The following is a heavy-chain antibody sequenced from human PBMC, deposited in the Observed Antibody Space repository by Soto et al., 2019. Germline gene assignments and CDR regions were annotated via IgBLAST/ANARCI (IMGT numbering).Heavy chain of an antibody. Sequence: ASVKVSCKASGYTFTDYYIHWVRQAPGQGLEWMGIINPTSGSPSYAQKFQGRVTMTADTSTSTAYMELSSLRSEDTAVYYCARDIPLLYYDILTGEHYFDYWGQGTLVTVSS. V-gene: IGHV1-46*01. CDR1: GYTFTDYY. CDR3: ARDIPLLYYDILTGEHYFDY. D-gene: IGHD3-9*01. J-gene: IGHJ4*02. CDR2: INPTSGSP.